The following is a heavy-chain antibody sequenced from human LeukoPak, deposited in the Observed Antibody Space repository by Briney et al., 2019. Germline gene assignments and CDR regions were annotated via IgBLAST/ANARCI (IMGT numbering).Heavy chain of an antibody. V-gene: IGHV1-46*01. D-gene: IGHD1-1*01. CDR1: GYTFTSYY. Sequence: ASVKVSCKASGYTFTSYYMHWVRQAPGQGLEWMGIINPSGGSTTYAQKFQGRVTMTRDTSTSTVYMEPSSLRSEDTAVYYCARLNGHRDAFDIWGQGTMVTVSS. CDR2: INPSGGST. CDR3: ARLNGHRDAFDI. J-gene: IGHJ3*02.